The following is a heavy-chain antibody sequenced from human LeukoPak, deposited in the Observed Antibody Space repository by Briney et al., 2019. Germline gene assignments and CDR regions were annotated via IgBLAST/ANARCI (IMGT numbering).Heavy chain of an antibody. CDR2: IYHSGST. V-gene: IGHV4-30-2*01. J-gene: IGHJ5*02. Sequence: TLSLTCAVSGGSISSGGYSWSWIRQPPGKGLEWIGYIYHSGSTYYNPSLKSRVTISVDRSKNQFSLKLSSVTAADTAVYYCARLSFWFDPWGQGTLVTVSS. D-gene: IGHD1-26*01. CDR1: GGSISSGGYS. CDR3: ARLSFWFDP.